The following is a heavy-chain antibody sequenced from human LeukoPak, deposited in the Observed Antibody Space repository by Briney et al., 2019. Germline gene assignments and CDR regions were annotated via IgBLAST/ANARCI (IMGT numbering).Heavy chain of an antibody. CDR3: ARDSSGWYRGYFDY. D-gene: IGHD6-19*01. CDR1: GGSISSSSYY. Sequence: LSLTCTVSGGSISSSSYYWGWIRQPPGKGLEWVSVIYSGGSTYYADSVKGRFTISRDNSKNTLYLQMNSLRAEDTAVYYCARDSSGWYRGYFDYWGQGTLVTVSS. J-gene: IGHJ4*02. CDR2: IYSGGST. V-gene: IGHV3-53*01.